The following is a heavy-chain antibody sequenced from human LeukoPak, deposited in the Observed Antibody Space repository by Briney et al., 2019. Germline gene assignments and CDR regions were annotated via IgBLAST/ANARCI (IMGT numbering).Heavy chain of an antibody. CDR1: GYTFTSYG. D-gene: IGHD1-26*01. Sequence: ASVRVSCKASGYTFTSYGISWVRQAPGQGLEWMGWISAYNGNTNYAQKLQGRVTMTTDTSTSTAYMELRSLRSDDTAVYYCARDGPRGIVGARGAFDIWGQGTMVTVSS. V-gene: IGHV1-18*01. CDR3: ARDGPRGIVGARGAFDI. CDR2: ISAYNGNT. J-gene: IGHJ3*02.